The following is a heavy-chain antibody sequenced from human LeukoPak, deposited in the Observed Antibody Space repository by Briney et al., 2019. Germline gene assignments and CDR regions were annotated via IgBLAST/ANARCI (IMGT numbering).Heavy chain of an antibody. CDR1: GFTFSSYG. Sequence: GRSLRLSCAASGFTFSSYGMHWVRQAPGKGLEWVAVISYDGSNKYYADSVKGRFTISRDNSKNTLYLQMNSLRAEDTAVYYCAKDAGMSLYRHFDYWGQGTLVTVSS. CDR2: ISYDGSNK. CDR3: AKDAGMSLYRHFDY. D-gene: IGHD4-11*01. J-gene: IGHJ4*02. V-gene: IGHV3-30*18.